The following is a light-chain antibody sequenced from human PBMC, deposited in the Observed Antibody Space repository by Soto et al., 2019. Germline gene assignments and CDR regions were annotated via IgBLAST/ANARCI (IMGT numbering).Light chain of an antibody. CDR1: QSISSW. J-gene: IGKJ1*01. V-gene: IGKV1-5*03. CDR3: QQYHSSCT. CDR2: KAS. Sequence: DIQMTQSPATLSASVGDRVTITCRASQSISSWLAWYQQKPGKAPKLLIYKASSLESGVPSRFSGSGSGTEFTLTISSLQPDDFATYYCQQYHSSCTFGQGTKLDIK.